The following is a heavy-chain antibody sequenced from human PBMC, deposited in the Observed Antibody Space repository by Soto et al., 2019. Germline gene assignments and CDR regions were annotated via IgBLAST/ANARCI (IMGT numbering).Heavy chain of an antibody. J-gene: IGHJ4*02. CDR2: ISSSSSII. V-gene: IGHV3-48*01. CDR3: ARDQEASWYTRYSDY. Sequence: EVQLVESGGGLVQPGGSLRLYCAASGFTFSIYNMNWVRQAPGKGLEWVSYISSSSSIIYYADSVKGRFTISRDDAKNSLYLQMNSLRAEDTAVYFCARDQEASWYTRYSDYWGQGTLVTVSS. CDR1: GFTFSIYN. D-gene: IGHD6-13*01.